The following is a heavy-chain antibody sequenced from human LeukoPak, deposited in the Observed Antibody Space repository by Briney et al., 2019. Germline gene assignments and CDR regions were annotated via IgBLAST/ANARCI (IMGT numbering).Heavy chain of an antibody. CDR3: ARHWDGSSSEFDY. D-gene: IGHD6-13*01. V-gene: IGHV4-59*08. CDR2: IYYSGST. J-gene: IGHJ4*02. CDR1: GGSISSYY. Sequence: SETLSLTCTVSGGSISSYYWSWIRQPPGKGLEWIGYIYYSGSTYYNPSLKSRVTISVDTSKNQFSLKLSSVTAADTAVYYCARHWDGSSSEFDYWGQGTLVTVSS.